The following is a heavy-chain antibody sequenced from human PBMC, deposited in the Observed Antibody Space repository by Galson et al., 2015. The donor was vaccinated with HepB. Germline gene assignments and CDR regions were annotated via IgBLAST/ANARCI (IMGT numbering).Heavy chain of an antibody. Sequence: CAISGDSVSSSGVGWDWIRQSPSRGLEWLGATYYRSTWHYDYAVSVKSRISLIPDTANNQFSLQLHPVTPEDTAMYYCARGFRNAFDIWGQGTVVTVSS. CDR3: ARGFRNAFDI. J-gene: IGHJ3*02. V-gene: IGHV6-1*01. CDR1: GDSVSSSGVG. CDR2: TYYRSTWHY.